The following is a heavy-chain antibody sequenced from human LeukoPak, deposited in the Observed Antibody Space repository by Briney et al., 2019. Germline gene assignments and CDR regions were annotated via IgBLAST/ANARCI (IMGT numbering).Heavy chain of an antibody. V-gene: IGHV1-2*06. CDR2: INPNSGGT. J-gene: IGHJ4*02. CDR3: ASDFVYGTSSSSELDF. Sequence: GASVKVSCKASGYTFTSYDINWVRQAPGQGLEWMGRINPNSGGTNFAQKFQGRVSMTRDTSISTAYMEMSSLRSDDTAVYYCASDFVYGTSSSSELDFWGQGTLVTVSS. CDR1: GYTFTSYD. D-gene: IGHD6-6*01.